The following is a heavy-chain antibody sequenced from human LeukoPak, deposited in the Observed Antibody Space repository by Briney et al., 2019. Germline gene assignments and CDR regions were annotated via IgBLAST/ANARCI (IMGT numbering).Heavy chain of an antibody. CDR2: IWYDGRNK. CDR3: ARDGMTVKDIPIDD. V-gene: IGHV3-33*01. CDR1: GFNFRNYG. Sequence: PGRSLSLSCAASGFNFRNYGMHWVRQAPGKGLEWVAIIWYDGRNKDYPDSVKDRFTISRDNSKNTVYLHMNNLRVEDTAVYFCARDGMTVKDIPIDDWGQGTLVTVSS. D-gene: IGHD2-15*01. J-gene: IGHJ4*02.